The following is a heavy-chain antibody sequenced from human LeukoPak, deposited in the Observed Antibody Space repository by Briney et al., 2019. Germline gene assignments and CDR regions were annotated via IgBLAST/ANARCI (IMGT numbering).Heavy chain of an antibody. D-gene: IGHD6-19*01. V-gene: IGHV3-21*01. CDR2: ISSSSSYI. J-gene: IGHJ4*02. CDR3: ARGHSSGWYVFDY. Sequence: GGSLRLSCAASGFTFSSYSVNWVRQAPGKGLEWVSSISSSSSYIYYADSVKGRFTISRDNAKNSLYLQMNSLRAEDTAVYYCARGHSSGWYVFDYWGQGTLVTVSS. CDR1: GFTFSSYS.